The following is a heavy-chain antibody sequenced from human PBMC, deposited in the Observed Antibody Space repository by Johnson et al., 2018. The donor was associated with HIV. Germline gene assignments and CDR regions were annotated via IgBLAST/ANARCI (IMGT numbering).Heavy chain of an antibody. V-gene: IGHV3-43*01. Sequence: VQLVESGGGVVQPGRSLRLSCAASGFTFSSYPMHWVRQAPGKGLEWVSLISWDGGSTYYADSVKGRFTISRDNSKNSLYLQMNSLRTEDTALYYCAKDGSGDVRGAFDIWGQGTMVTVSS. CDR2: ISWDGGST. CDR3: AKDGSGDVRGAFDI. D-gene: IGHD3-10*02. CDR1: GFTFSSYP. J-gene: IGHJ3*02.